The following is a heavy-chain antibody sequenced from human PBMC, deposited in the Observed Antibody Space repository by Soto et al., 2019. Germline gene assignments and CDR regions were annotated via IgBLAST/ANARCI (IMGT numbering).Heavy chain of an antibody. CDR2: IYSGGST. D-gene: IGHD2-15*01. J-gene: IGHJ4*02. CDR3: ATAKLLLPWLFDY. CDR1: GFTVSSNY. V-gene: IGHV3-66*01. Sequence: GGSLRLSCSASGFTVSSNYMSWVRQAPGKGLEWVSVIYSGGSTYYADSVKGRFIISRDDSKNTLFLQMNSLRAEDTAVYYCATAKLLLPWLFDYWGQGTLVTVSS.